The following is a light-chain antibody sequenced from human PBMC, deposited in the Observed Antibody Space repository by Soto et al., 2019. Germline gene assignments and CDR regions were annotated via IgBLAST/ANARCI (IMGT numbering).Light chain of an antibody. CDR3: HQYDTAPRT. Sequence: EIVLTQSPGTLSLSPGERATLSCRASQSVTSSYLAWYQQKPGQAPRLVIYGASSRATGIPDRFSGSGSATDFTLSITRLEPEEFAVYYCHQYDTAPRTFGQGTKLEIK. J-gene: IGKJ2*01. CDR1: QSVTSSY. V-gene: IGKV3-20*01. CDR2: GAS.